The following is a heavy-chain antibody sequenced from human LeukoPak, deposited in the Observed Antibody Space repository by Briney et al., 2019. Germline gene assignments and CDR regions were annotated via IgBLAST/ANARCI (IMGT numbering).Heavy chain of an antibody. CDR3: ARRRGIDY. Sequence: GGSLRLSCAASGFTFSSYEMNWVRQAPGKGLEWVSYISGSGNTIFYADSVKGRFAISRDNAKNSLYLQMNSLRAEDTAVYYCARRRGIDYWGQGTLVTVSS. V-gene: IGHV3-48*03. J-gene: IGHJ4*02. CDR2: ISGSGNTI. D-gene: IGHD1-1*01. CDR1: GFTFSSYE.